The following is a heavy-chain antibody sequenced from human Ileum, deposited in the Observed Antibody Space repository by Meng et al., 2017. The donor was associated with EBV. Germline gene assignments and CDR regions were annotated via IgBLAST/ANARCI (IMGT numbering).Heavy chain of an antibody. V-gene: IGHV4-4*02. Sequence: QVRLQESGLGVVKSSGTLSLTCAVAGGSISVINWWSWVRQSPEKGLEWIGEMSDSGITHYNPSLKSRVTISADKSNNQFSLKLTSVTSADTAVYFCAKNGEKYFEYWGQGTLVTVSS. CDR2: MSDSGIT. J-gene: IGHJ4*02. CDR3: AKNGEKYFEY. CDR1: GGSISVINW.